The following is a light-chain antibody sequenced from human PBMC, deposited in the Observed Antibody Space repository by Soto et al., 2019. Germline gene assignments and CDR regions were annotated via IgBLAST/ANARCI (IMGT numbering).Light chain of an antibody. V-gene: IGLV2-14*01. CDR2: DVS. CDR3: SSYTSSSTL. CDR1: SSDVGGYNY. J-gene: IGLJ2*01. Sequence: QSSLTQPASVSGPPGQSITISCTGTSSDVGGYNYVSWYQQHPGKAPKLMIYDVSNRPSGVSNRFSGSKSGNTASLTISGLQAEDEADYYCSSYTSSSTLFGGGTKVTVL.